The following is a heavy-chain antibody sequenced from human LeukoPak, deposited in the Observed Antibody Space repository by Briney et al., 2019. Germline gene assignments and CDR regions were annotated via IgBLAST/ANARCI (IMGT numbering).Heavy chain of an antibody. Sequence: ASVKVSCKASGYTFTGYYMHWVRQAPGQGLEWMGWINPNSGGTNYAQKFRGRVTMTRDTSISTAYMELSRLRSDDTAVYYCAREAPYYYGSGSYYNPYYFDYWGQGTLVTVSS. CDR3: AREAPYYYGSGSYYNPYYFDY. J-gene: IGHJ4*02. CDR2: INPNSGGT. D-gene: IGHD3-10*01. CDR1: GYTFTGYY. V-gene: IGHV1-2*02.